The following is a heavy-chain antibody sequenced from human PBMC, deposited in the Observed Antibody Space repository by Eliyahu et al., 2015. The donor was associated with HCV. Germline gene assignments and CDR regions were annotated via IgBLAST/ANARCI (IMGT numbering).Heavy chain of an antibody. CDR1: GGSFXGYY. Sequence: QVQLQQWGAGLLKPSETLSLTCAVYGGSFXGYYWXWIRQPPGKGLEWIGEINHSGSTNYNPSLKSRVTISVDTSKNQFSLKLSSVTAADTAVYYCARVRITMVQGVRALGYYYYGMDVWGQGTTVTVSS. D-gene: IGHD3-10*01. CDR3: ARVRITMVQGVRALGYYYYGMDV. J-gene: IGHJ6*02. V-gene: IGHV4-34*01. CDR2: INHSGST.